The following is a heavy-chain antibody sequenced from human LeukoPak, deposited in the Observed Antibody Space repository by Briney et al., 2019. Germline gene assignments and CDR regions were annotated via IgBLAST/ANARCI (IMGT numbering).Heavy chain of an antibody. CDR2: ISSSGNT. CDR3: ARLGAGPTYYDFWSGYSSFYFDY. J-gene: IGHJ4*02. CDR1: GGSTSSVNYY. Sequence: SETLSLTCTVSGGSTSSVNYYWGWIRRPPGKGLEWIGGISSSGNTYYNPSLKSRITISIDTSKNHFSLKLSSVSAADTAVYYCARLGAGPTYYDFWSGYSSFYFDYWGQGTLVTVSS. V-gene: IGHV4-39*02. D-gene: IGHD3-3*01.